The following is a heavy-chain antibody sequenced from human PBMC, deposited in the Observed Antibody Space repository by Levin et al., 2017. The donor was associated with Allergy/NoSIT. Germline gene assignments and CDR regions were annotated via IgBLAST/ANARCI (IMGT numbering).Heavy chain of an antibody. D-gene: IGHD3-3*01. V-gene: IGHV3-53*01. CDR1: GFIVSSNY. Sequence: GGSLRLSCAASGFIVSSNYMSWVRQAPGKGLEWVSAFYKGGTTYYADSVKGRFTISSDNSKNTLYLQMNDLRAEDTAVYYCARQTSTISVFDYWGQGTLVTVSS. J-gene: IGHJ4*02. CDR2: FYKGGTT. CDR3: ARQTSTISVFDY.